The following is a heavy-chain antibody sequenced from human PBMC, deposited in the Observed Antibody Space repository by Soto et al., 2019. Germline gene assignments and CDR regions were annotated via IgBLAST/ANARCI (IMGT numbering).Heavy chain of an antibody. D-gene: IGHD5-18*01. CDR1: GGSIISSSTY. V-gene: IGHV4-61*01. J-gene: IGHJ4*02. CDR3: ARDHPHSYGVYYFDY. Sequence: PSQTLSLTCNVSGGSIISSSTYWGWIRQPPEKGLEWIGYIYYSGSTNYNPSLKSRVTISVDTSKNQFSLKLSSVTAADTAVYYCARDHPHSYGVYYFDYWGQGTPVTVSS. CDR2: IYYSGST.